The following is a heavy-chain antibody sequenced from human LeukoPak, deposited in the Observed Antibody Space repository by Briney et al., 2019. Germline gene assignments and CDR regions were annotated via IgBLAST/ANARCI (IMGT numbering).Heavy chain of an antibody. CDR2: IYSGDST. CDR1: GFTFSSFA. J-gene: IGHJ5*02. CDR3: ARVGNYRFDP. V-gene: IGHV3-66*01. Sequence: GGSLRLSCAASGFTFSSFAMSWVRQAPGKGLEWVSIIYSGDSTNDADSVKGRFTISRDNSKNTLYLQMNSLRVEDTAVYYCARVGNYRFDPWGQGTLVTVSS. D-gene: IGHD1-1*01.